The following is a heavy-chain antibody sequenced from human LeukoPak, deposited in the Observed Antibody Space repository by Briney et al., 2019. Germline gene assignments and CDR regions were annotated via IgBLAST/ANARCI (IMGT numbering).Heavy chain of an antibody. CDR1: GGTFSSSA. V-gene: IGHV1-69*04. CDR3: ARDQGLTAPPPYGLDV. D-gene: IGHD5-18*01. Sequence: ASVKVSCKTSGGTFSSSAITWVRQAPGQGLEWMGRIIPVLNITTYAQKFQGSVTITADTSTSTVYMELNSLRSEETAVYYCARDQGLTAPPPYGLDVWGQGTTVIVSS. J-gene: IGHJ6*02. CDR2: IIPVLNIT.